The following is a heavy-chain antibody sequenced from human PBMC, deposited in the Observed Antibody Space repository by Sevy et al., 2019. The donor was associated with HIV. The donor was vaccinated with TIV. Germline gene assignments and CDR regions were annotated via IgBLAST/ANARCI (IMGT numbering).Heavy chain of an antibody. CDR2: ISSSGKYQ. CDR1: GFMFNLYS. CDR3: ARDSDTYTALANYYGMDV. Sequence: GGSLRLSCTTSGFMFNLYSFNWVRQAPGKGLEWISFISSSGKYQFYADSVKGRFTMSRDTATNSVYLQIDSLRADDTAVYYWARDSDTYTALANYYGMDVWGQGTTVTVSS. J-gene: IGHJ6*02. D-gene: IGHD5-18*01. V-gene: IGHV3-21*06.